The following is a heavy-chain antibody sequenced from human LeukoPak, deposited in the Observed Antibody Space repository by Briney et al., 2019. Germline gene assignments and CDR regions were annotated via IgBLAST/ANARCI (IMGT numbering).Heavy chain of an antibody. J-gene: IGHJ4*02. Sequence: SETLSLTCTASGGSINSYYWSWIRQSPGKGLEWIGYIYYSGSTNHNPSLKSRVTISVDTSKNQFSLKVSSVTAADTAVYYCARHAPGYFDYWGQGTLVTVSS. V-gene: IGHV4-59*08. CDR3: ARHAPGYFDY. CDR1: GGSINSYY. CDR2: IYYSGST.